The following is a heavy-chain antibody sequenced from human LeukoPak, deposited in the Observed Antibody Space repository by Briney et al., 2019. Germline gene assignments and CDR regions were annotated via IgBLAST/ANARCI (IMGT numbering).Heavy chain of an antibody. V-gene: IGHV3-49*04. J-gene: IGHJ4*02. CDR1: GFTFGDYA. Sequence: GGSLRLSCTASGFTFGDYAMSWVRQAPGKGLEWVGFIRSKAYGGTTEYAASVKGRFTISRDDSKSIAYLQMNSLRTEDTAVYYCTRDYEVALDYWGQGTLVTASS. CDR2: IRSKAYGGTT. CDR3: TRDYEVALDY. D-gene: IGHD5-12*01.